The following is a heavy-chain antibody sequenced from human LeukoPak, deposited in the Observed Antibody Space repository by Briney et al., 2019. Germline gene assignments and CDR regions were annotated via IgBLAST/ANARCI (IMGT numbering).Heavy chain of an antibody. D-gene: IGHD3-10*01. CDR1: GFTFSSYG. V-gene: IGHV3-30*02. J-gene: IGHJ4*02. CDR3: TRGPPDGSGNYYPGDF. CDR2: IRYDGSNK. Sequence: GGSLRLSCAASGFTFSSYGMHWVRQAPGKGLEWVAFIRYDGSNKYYADSVKGRFTISRDNSKNTLYLQMNSLRVEDTAVYYCTRGPPDGSGNYYPGDFWGQGTLVTVSS.